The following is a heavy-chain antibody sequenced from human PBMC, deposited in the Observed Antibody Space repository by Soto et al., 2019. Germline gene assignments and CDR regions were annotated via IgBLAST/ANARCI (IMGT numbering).Heavy chain of an antibody. V-gene: IGHV5-51*01. CDR2: IYPGDSDT. J-gene: IGHJ6*03. CDR1: GYSFTSYW. D-gene: IGHD2-2*01. Sequence: PGESLKISCKGSGYSFTSYWIGWVRQMPGKGLEWMGIIYPGDSDTRYSPSFQGQVTISADKSISTAYLQWSSLKASDTAMYYCARDRYCSSTSCAYMDVWGTGTPVTVSS. CDR3: ARDRYCSSTSCAYMDV.